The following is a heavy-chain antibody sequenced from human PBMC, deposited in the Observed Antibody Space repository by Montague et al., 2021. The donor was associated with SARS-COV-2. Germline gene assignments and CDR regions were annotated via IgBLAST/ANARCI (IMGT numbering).Heavy chain of an antibody. Sequence: SETLSLTCTVSGGSISGFYWSWIRQPPGKGLEWIGYIYYSGNTKYNPSLESRVAVSVDRSKNQVSLKLTSVTAADTAAYYCARLLRSCTNGVCRTYYYYALDVWGQGTTVTVSS. D-gene: IGHD2-8*01. J-gene: IGHJ6*02. CDR1: GGSISGFY. CDR3: ARLLRSCTNGVCRTYYYYALDV. CDR2: IYYSGNT. V-gene: IGHV4-59*01.